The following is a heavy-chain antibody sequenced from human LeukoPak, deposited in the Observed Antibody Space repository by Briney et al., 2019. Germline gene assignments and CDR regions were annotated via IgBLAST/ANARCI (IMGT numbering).Heavy chain of an antibody. D-gene: IGHD6-13*01. CDR2: IKQDGSEK. CDR3: ARYAWYVDFDY. CDR1: GFTFRSYW. J-gene: IGHJ4*02. Sequence: GGSLRLSCAASGFTFRSYWMSWVRQAPGKGLEWVANIKQDGSEKYYVDSVKGRFTISRDNAKNSLYLQMNSLRAEDTAVYYCARYAWYVDFDYWGQGTLVTVSS. V-gene: IGHV3-7*01.